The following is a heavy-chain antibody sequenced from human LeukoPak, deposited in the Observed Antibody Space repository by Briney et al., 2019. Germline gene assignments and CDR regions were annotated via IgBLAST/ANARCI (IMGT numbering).Heavy chain of an antibody. J-gene: IGHJ5*02. D-gene: IGHD3-22*01. CDR2: INHSGST. Sequence: SETLSLTCAVYGGSFSGYYWSWIRQPPGKGLEWIGEINHSGSTNYNPSLKSRVTISVDTSKNQFSLKLSSVTAADTAVYYCARVLPDSSGYYSYWFDPWGQGTLVTVSS. CDR1: GGSFSGYY. CDR3: ARVLPDSSGYYSYWFDP. V-gene: IGHV4-34*01.